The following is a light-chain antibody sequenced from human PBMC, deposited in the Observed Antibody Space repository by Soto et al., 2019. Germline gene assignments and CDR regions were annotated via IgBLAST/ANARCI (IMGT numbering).Light chain of an antibody. CDR2: EVA. J-gene: IGLJ1*01. CDR3: SSYTNTGTLYV. CDR1: SRDIGFYNY. V-gene: IGLV2-14*01. Sequence: SARTQPASVSGSPGQAITISCTGTSRDIGFYNYVSWYQQHPGKAPKLIIYEVAKRPSGVSSRFSGSKSGNTASLTISGLQAEDEADYHCSSYTNTGTLYVFGTGTKV.